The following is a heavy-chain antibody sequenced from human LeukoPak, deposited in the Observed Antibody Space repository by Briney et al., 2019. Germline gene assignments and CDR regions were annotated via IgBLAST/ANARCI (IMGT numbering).Heavy chain of an antibody. V-gene: IGHV3-49*04. CDR2: IRSKAYGGTT. CDR3: TRDRSGYWTDY. D-gene: IGHD3-22*01. Sequence: PGGSLRLSCTASGFTFGDYAMSWVRQAPGKGLEWVGFIRSKAYGGTTQYAASVKGRFTISRDDSKSIAYLQMNSLKTEDTAVYYCTRDRSGYWTDYWGQGTLVTVSS. CDR1: GFTFGDYA. J-gene: IGHJ4*02.